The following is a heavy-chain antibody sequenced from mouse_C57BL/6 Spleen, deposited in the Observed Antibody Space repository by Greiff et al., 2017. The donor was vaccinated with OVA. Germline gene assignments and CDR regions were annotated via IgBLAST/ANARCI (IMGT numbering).Heavy chain of an antibody. V-gene: IGHV1-19*01. CDR1: GYTFTDYY. CDR3: ARRGYYGSSYWYFDV. D-gene: IGHD1-1*01. Sequence: EVQLQQSGPVLVKPGASVKMSCKASGYTFTDYYMNWVKQSHGKSLEWIGVINPYNGGTSYNQKFKGKATLTVDKSSSTAYMELNSLTSEDSAVYYCARRGYYGSSYWYFDVWGTGTTVTVSS. J-gene: IGHJ1*03. CDR2: INPYNGGT.